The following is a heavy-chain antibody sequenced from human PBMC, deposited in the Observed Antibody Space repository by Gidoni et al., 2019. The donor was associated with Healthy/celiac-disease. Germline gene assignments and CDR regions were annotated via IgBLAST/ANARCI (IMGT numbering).Heavy chain of an antibody. J-gene: IGHJ4*02. CDR3: ARGPVGYDFWSVYDYFDY. V-gene: IGHV3-30-3*01. Sequence: QVQLVESGGGVVQPGRSLRLSCAASGFTFSSYAMHWVRQAPGKGLEWVAVISYDGSNKYYADSVKGRFTISRDNSKNTLYLQMNSLRAEDTAVYYCARGPVGYDFWSVYDYFDYWGQGTLVTVSS. CDR2: ISYDGSNK. D-gene: IGHD3-3*01. CDR1: GFTFSSYA.